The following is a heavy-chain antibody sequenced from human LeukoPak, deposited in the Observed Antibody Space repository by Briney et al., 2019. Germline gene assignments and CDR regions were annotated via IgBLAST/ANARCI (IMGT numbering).Heavy chain of an antibody. CDR1: GFTFSNYW. CDR3: ARRGGSSSRRSPIDY. CDR2: IKQDGSET. Sequence: GGSLRLSCAASGFTFSNYWMTWVRQAPGKGPEWVANIKQDGSETYYVDSVGGRFTISRDNAENSLFLQMNSLRAEDTAAYYCARRGGSSSRRSPIDYWGQGTLVTVSS. D-gene: IGHD6-6*01. V-gene: IGHV3-7*01. J-gene: IGHJ4*02.